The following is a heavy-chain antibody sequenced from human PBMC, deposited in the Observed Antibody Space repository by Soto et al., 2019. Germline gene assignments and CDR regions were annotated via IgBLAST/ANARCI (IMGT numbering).Heavy chain of an antibody. V-gene: IGHV3-23*01. CDR2: ISGSGGST. Sequence: EVQLLESGGGLVQPGGSLRLSCAASGFTFTTYAMSWVRQAPGKGLEWVSAISGSGGSTYYADSVKGRFTISRDNSKNTLYLQMNSLRAEDTAVYYCAKEAGEMATTSGHFDHWGQGTLVTVSS. CDR3: AKEAGEMATTSGHFDH. D-gene: IGHD1-1*01. J-gene: IGHJ4*02. CDR1: GFTFTTYA.